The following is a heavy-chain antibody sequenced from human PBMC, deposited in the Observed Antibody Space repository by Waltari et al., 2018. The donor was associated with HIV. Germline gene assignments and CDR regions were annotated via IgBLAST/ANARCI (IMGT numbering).Heavy chain of an antibody. Sequence: QITLRESGPTLVKPTETLTLTCTFSGFSLHTNGVCVAWIRQPPGKALEWLALIYWDDDKRYNPSLNSRVTITKDTSKNQLVLSMTNMDPVDTATYYCAYRLRMNWFDHWGQGSLVTVSS. CDR2: IYWDDDK. CDR3: AYRLRMNWFDH. J-gene: IGHJ5*02. CDR1: GFSLHTNGVC. V-gene: IGHV2-5*02.